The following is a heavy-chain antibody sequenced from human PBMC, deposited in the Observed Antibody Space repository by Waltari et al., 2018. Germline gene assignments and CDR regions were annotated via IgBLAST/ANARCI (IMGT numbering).Heavy chain of an antibody. D-gene: IGHD4-17*01. Sequence: QLQLQESGPGLVMPSETLSLTCTVSGGSISSSSYYWGWIRQPPGKGLEWIGSIYYSGSTYYNPSLKSRVTISVDTSKNQFSLKLSSVTAADTAVYYCARRRDGDYNYWGQGTLVTVSS. CDR3: ARRRDGDYNY. CDR2: IYYSGST. J-gene: IGHJ4*02. V-gene: IGHV4-39*07. CDR1: GGSISSSSYY.